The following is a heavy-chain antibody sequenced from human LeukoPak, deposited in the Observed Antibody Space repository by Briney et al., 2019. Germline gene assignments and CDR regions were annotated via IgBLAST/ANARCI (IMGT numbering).Heavy chain of an antibody. D-gene: IGHD5-12*01. V-gene: IGHV5-51*01. J-gene: IGHJ4*02. CDR1: GYSFTIYW. CDR3: ARQNSGYVN. Sequence: GESLKISCKGSGYSFTIYWIAWVRQMPGKGLEWMGIIYPSDSDTTYSPSFQGQVTISADKSISTAYLQWSNLKASDIAMYYCARQNSGYVNWGQGTLVTVSS. CDR2: IYPSDSDT.